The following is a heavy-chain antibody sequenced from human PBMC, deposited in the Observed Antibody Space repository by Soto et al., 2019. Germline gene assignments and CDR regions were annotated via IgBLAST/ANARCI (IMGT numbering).Heavy chain of an antibody. CDR1: GYTFTAYG. D-gene: IGHD3-3*01. Sequence: SVKVSCKASGYTFTAYGIHWVRQAPGQRLEWMGWINTGNGHTKYSQKFQGRVTITRDTSARTAYMELNSLRSEDTAVYYCASRGYDFWSGLDPWGQGTLVTVSS. CDR2: INTGNGHT. J-gene: IGHJ5*02. CDR3: ASRGYDFWSGLDP. V-gene: IGHV1-3*04.